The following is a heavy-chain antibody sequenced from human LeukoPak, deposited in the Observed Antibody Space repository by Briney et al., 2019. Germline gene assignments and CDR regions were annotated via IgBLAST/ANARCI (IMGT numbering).Heavy chain of an antibody. J-gene: IGHJ3*02. D-gene: IGHD3-10*01. CDR1: GYSFTSYW. Sequence: GESLRISCKGSGYSFTSYWISWVRQMPGKAREGMGRIVPSDSYTNYSPSFQGHDTISADKSISTAYLQWSSLKASDTAMYYCARQSVRGVFAFDIWGQGTMITVSS. CDR3: ARQSVRGVFAFDI. V-gene: IGHV5-10-1*01. CDR2: IVPSDSYT.